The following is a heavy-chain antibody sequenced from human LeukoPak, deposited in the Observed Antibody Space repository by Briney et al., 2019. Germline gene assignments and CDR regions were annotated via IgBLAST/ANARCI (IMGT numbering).Heavy chain of an antibody. CDR3: AIALYSSGWYVYH. J-gene: IGHJ5*02. Sequence: GGSLRLSCAASGSTFSSYAMTWVRQAPRKGLEWVSAISGSDGSTYYTDSVKGRFTISGDHSKSTLYLQMNSLRAEDTAIYYCAIALYSSGWYVYHWGQGTLVTVSS. D-gene: IGHD6-19*01. V-gene: IGHV3-23*01. CDR2: ISGSDGST. CDR1: GSTFSSYA.